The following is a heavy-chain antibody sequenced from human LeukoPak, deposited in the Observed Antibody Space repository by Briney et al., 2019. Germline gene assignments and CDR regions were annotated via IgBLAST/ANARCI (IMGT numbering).Heavy chain of an antibody. CDR3: TTDSPLYSSGWYQDAFDI. CDR1: GFTFSSYA. D-gene: IGHD6-19*01. Sequence: PGGSLRLSCAASGFTFSSYAMSWVRQAPGKGLEWVGRIKSKTDGGTTDYAAPVKGRFTISRDDSKNTLYLQMNSLKTEDTAVYYCTTDSPLYSSGWYQDAFDIWGQGTMVTVSS. CDR2: IKSKTDGGTT. V-gene: IGHV3-15*01. J-gene: IGHJ3*02.